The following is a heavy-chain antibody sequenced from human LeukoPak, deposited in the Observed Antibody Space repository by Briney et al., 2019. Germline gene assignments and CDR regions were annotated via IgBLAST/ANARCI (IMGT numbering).Heavy chain of an antibody. CDR1: GFTFSSYT. Sequence: GGSLRLSCAASGFTFSSYTMTWVRQAPGKGLEWVSVISGGGDKTYYADSVRGRFTISRDNSKNTLYLQMSSLKAEDTAVYYCAEDRGTGWYLFDFWGQGTLVTVSS. CDR2: ISGGGDKT. V-gene: IGHV3-23*01. J-gene: IGHJ4*02. D-gene: IGHD6-19*01. CDR3: AEDRGTGWYLFDF.